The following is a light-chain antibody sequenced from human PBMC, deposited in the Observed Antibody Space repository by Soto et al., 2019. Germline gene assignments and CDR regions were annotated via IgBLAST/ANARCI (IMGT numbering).Light chain of an antibody. V-gene: IGKV3-11*01. CDR2: DAS. J-gene: IGKJ5*01. Sequence: EIVLTQSPATLSLSPGEGATLSCSASQSVSSYLAWYQQRPGQAPRLLIYDASNRATGIPARFSGSWSGTDFTLTISSLEPEDFAIYYCQQHNNWPTCGQGTRLEI. CDR1: QSVSSY. CDR3: QQHNNWPT.